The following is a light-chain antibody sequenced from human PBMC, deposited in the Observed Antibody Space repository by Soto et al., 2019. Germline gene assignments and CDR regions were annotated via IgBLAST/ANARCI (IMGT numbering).Light chain of an antibody. CDR3: QQRSDWPLT. CDR1: QSVTSY. CDR2: DAS. V-gene: IGKV3-11*01. J-gene: IGKJ4*01. Sequence: EIVLTQSPATLSLSPGQRATLSCRASQSVTSYLAWYQQKPGQAPRLLIYDASNRASGIPARFSGSGSGTDFSLTFSGLETEDFAVYYCQQRSDWPLTFGGGTKVEI.